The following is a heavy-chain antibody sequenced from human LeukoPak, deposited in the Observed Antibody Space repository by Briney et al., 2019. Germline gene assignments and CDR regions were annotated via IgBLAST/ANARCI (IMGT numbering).Heavy chain of an antibody. Sequence: GSLRLSCAASGLTVSTNYMSWVRQVPGKGLEWVSLIYSSGSAYYADSVKGRFTISRDHSKNTLYLQMNSLTAEDTAVYYCARTSLSGDGYKVGYFDYWGQGTLVTVSS. CDR1: GLTVSTNY. CDR3: ARTSLSGDGYKVGYFDY. CDR2: IYSSGSA. V-gene: IGHV3-53*01. D-gene: IGHD5-24*01. J-gene: IGHJ4*02.